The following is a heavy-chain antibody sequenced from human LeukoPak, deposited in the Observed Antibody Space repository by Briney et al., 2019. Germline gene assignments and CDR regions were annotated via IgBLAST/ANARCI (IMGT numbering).Heavy chain of an antibody. J-gene: IGHJ3*02. CDR2: ISWNSGSI. V-gene: IGHV3-9*03. CDR1: GFTFDDYA. CDR3: ASRSLLGAFDI. Sequence: GGSLRLSCAASGFTFDDYAMHWVRQAPGKGLEWVSGISWNSGSIGYADSVKGRFTNSRDNAKNSLYLQMNSLRAEDMALYYCASRSLLGAFDIWGQGTMVTVSS.